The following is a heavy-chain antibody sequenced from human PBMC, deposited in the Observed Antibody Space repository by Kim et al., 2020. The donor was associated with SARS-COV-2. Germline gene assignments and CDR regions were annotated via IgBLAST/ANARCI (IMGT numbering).Heavy chain of an antibody. J-gene: IGHJ3*02. Sequence: SETLSLTCTVSGGSINNYYWNWIRQPPGKGLEWIGYIYYSGSTNYNPSLKSRVTISVDTSKNQFSLKLSSVTAADTAVYYCARNNAFDIWGQGTMVTVSS. V-gene: IGHV4-59*01. CDR2: IYYSGST. CDR3: ARNNAFDI. CDR1: GGSINNYY.